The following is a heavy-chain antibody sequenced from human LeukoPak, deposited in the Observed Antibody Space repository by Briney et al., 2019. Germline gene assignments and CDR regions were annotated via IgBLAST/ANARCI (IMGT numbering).Heavy chain of an antibody. CDR3: AREEDLYSSSWLYWCFDL. CDR2: INHSGST. CDR1: GGSFSGYY. Sequence: SETLSLTCAVYGGSFSGYYWSWIRQPPGKGLEWIGEINHSGSTNYNPSLKSRVTISVDTSKNQSSLKLSSVTAADTAVYYCAREEDLYSSSWLYWCFDLWGRGTLVTVSS. V-gene: IGHV4-34*01. D-gene: IGHD6-13*01. J-gene: IGHJ2*01.